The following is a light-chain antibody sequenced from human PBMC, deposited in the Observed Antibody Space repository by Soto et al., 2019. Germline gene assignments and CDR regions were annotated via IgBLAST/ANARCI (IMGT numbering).Light chain of an antibody. CDR3: CSYAGSRNVV. V-gene: IGLV2-23*01. J-gene: IGLJ2*01. CDR1: SSDVGSYNL. CDR2: EGG. Sequence: QSALTKPASVSGSPGQSITISCTATSSDVGSYNLVSWYQHHPGKAPRLMIYEGGKRPSGVPNRFSGSKSGNTASLTISGLQAEDEADYYCCSYAGSRNVVFGGGTQLTVL.